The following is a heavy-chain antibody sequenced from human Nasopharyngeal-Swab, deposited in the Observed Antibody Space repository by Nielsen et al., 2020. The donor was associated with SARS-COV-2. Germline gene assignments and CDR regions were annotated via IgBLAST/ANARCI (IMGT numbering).Heavy chain of an antibody. CDR3: AKMYYYDSSGYSFDY. J-gene: IGHJ4*02. V-gene: IGHV3-23*01. CDR2: ISGSGGST. D-gene: IGHD3-22*01. Sequence: LSLTCSASGFTFSSHAMSWVRPAPGKGLEWVSAISGSGGSTYFADSVKGRFTISRDNSQNTLYLQMNSLRAEDTAVYYCAKMYYYDSSGYSFDYWGQGTLVTVSS. CDR1: GFTFSSHA.